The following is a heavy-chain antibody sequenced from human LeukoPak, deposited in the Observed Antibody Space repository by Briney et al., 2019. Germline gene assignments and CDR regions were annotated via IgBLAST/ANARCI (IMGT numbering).Heavy chain of an antibody. J-gene: IGHJ4*02. CDR3: AKDFRHYYDSYVFDY. V-gene: IGHV3-23*01. CDR2: ISGSGGST. Sequence: PGGSLRLSCAASGCTFSSYGMNWVRQAPGKGLEWVSAISGSGGSTYYADSVKGRFTISRDNSKNTLYLQMNSLRAEDTAVYYCAKDFRHYYDSYVFDYWGQGTLVTVSS. CDR1: GCTFSSYG. D-gene: IGHD3-22*01.